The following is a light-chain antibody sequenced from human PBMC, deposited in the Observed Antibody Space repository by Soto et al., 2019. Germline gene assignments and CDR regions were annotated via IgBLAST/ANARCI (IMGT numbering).Light chain of an antibody. J-gene: IGKJ1*01. CDR1: QAISNY. CDR2: DAS. V-gene: IGKV1-27*01. Sequence: DIQMTQSPSSLSASVGDRVTITCRASQAISNYLAWYQQIPGQPPRLIIYDASTLQSGVSSRFSGTRSGTDFTLTISNLQPEDVATYFCQRYNNIPRTFGQGTKVQLK. CDR3: QRYNNIPRT.